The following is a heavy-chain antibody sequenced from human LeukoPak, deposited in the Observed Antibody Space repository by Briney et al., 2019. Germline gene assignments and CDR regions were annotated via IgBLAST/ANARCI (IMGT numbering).Heavy chain of an antibody. CDR2: IYSSGST. J-gene: IGHJ4*02. Sequence: SETLSLTCAVYGGSFSGYYWSWIRQPAGKGLEWIGRIYSSGSTNYNPSLKSRVTISVDTSKNQFSLKLSSVTAADTAVYYCASSRISMVRGIDYWGQGTLVTASS. CDR3: ASSRISMVRGIDY. V-gene: IGHV4-59*10. CDR1: GGSFSGYY. D-gene: IGHD3-10*01.